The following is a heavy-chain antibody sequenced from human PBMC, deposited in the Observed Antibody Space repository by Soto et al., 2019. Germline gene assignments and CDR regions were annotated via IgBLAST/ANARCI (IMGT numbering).Heavy chain of an antibody. CDR3: ASDPADRYGLRYYDYYYMDV. J-gene: IGHJ6*03. CDR1: GYTFTSYA. Sequence: QCQLVQSGAEVKKPWASVKVSCKASGYTFTSYAMHWVRQAPGQRLEWMGWSNAGNGNTKYSQKFQGRVTITRDTSASTAYMELSSLRSEDTAVYYCASDPADRYGLRYYDYYYMDVWGKGTTVTVSS. CDR2: SNAGNGNT. D-gene: IGHD5-18*01. V-gene: IGHV1-3*01.